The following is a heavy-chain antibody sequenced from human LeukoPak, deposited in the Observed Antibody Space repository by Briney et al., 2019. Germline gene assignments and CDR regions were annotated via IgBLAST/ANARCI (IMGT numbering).Heavy chain of an antibody. Sequence: SETLSLTCGVYGDSFSGFYWTWVRQAPGTGLEWIGEISYSGTPRYNPSLNSRITITLDTSKKQISLTLSPVTAADTSVYYCVRGNVKHYHSVADEYYYYMDVWGKGTAVIVSS. CDR1: GDSFSGFY. CDR2: ISYSGTP. CDR3: VRGNVKHYHSVADEYYYYMDV. J-gene: IGHJ6*03. V-gene: IGHV4-34*01. D-gene: IGHD6-19*01.